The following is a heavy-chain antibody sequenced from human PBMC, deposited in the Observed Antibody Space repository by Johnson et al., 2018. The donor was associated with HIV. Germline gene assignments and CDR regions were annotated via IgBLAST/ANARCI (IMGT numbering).Heavy chain of an antibody. D-gene: IGHD5-18*01. Sequence: VQLVESGGGLVQPGRSLKLSCAASGFTFDDYAMHCVRQAPGKGLEWVSGISWNSGTLGYGDSVKGRFTISRENAKNSLYLQMNSLRAEDTAVYYCARAPWAGYSYGLLDWGQGTMVTVSS. CDR3: ARAPWAGYSYGLLD. V-gene: IGHV3-9*01. CDR1: GFTFDDYA. J-gene: IGHJ3*01. CDR2: ISWNSGTL.